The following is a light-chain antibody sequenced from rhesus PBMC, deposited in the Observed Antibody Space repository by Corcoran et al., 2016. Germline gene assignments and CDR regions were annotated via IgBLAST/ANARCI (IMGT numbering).Light chain of an antibody. V-gene: IGKV2-78*01. J-gene: IGKJ3*01. Sequence: DIVMTQTPLSLSVTPGEPASISCRSSQSLLHSNGYTYLHWYLQKPGQSPQLLIYLVSNRASGVPGRFRGSGSGTDFTRKISRVEAEDVGVYYCEQTLQTPFTFGPGTKLDIK. CDR1: QSLLHSNGYTY. CDR2: LVS. CDR3: EQTLQTPFT.